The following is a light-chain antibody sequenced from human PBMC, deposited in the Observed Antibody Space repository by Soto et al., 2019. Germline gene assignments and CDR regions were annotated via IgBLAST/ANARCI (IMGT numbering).Light chain of an antibody. J-gene: IGKJ1*01. V-gene: IGKV3-20*01. CDR3: QQYGSSPRT. CDR2: STS. Sequence: EIVLTQSPGPLSLSPGERATLSCRASQSVTSPFLAWYQQKPGQPPRLLIYSTSGRATGIPDRFSGSGSGTDFTLTISSLEPEDSAVYYCQQYGSSPRTFGQGTKVEV. CDR1: QSVTSPF.